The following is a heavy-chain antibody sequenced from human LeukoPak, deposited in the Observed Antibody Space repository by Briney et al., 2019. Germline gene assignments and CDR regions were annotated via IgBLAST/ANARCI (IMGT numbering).Heavy chain of an antibody. V-gene: IGHV3-74*01. CDR3: ARDLDYYVSGKWGY. D-gene: IGHD3-10*01. Sequence: GGSLRLSCVASGFTFSNYWMHWVRQAPGKGLVWVSRINTDGSTTSYADSVKGRFTISRDNAENTLYLQMNSLRAEDTAVYYCARDLDYYVSGKWGYWGQGTLVTVSS. CDR2: INTDGSTT. CDR1: GFTFSNYW. J-gene: IGHJ4*02.